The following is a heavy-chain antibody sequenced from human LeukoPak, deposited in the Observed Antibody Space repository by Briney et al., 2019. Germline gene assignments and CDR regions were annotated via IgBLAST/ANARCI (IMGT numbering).Heavy chain of an antibody. CDR1: GFTFSSYA. V-gene: IGHV3-30*04. D-gene: IGHD3-10*01. J-gene: IGHJ5*02. CDR2: ISYDGSNK. Sequence: GGSLRLSCAASGFTFSSYAMHWVRQAPGKGLEWVAVISYDGSNKYYAGSVKGRFTISRDNSKNTLYLQMNSLRAEDTAVYYCAREGSTMVRGVLTRNWFDPWGQGTLVTVSS. CDR3: AREGSTMVRGVLTRNWFDP.